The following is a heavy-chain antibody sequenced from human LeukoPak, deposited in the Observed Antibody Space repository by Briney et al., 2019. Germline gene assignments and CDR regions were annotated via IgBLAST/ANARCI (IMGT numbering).Heavy chain of an antibody. CDR2: ISYDGSNK. CDR1: GFTFSSYG. J-gene: IGHJ4*02. CDR3: AKDEQWLALGYYFDS. D-gene: IGHD6-19*01. V-gene: IGHV3-30*18. Sequence: GGSLRLSCAASGFTFSSYGMHWVRQAPGKWLEWATVISYDGSNKYYTDSVKGRFTISRDNSKNTVYLQMNSLRTDDTAVYFCAKDEQWLALGYYFDSWGQGTLVTVSS.